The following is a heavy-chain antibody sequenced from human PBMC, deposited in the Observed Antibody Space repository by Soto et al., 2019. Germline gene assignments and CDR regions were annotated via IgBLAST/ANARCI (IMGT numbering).Heavy chain of an antibody. CDR1: GGTFSSYA. CDR2: IIPIFGTA. CDR3: ARGRQWLEVFDY. Sequence: SVKVSCKASGGTFSSYAISWVRQAPGQGLEWMGGIIPIFGTANYAQKLQGRDTITADESTSTAYMELSSLRSEDTAVYYCARGRQWLEVFDYWGQGTLVTVSS. J-gene: IGHJ4*02. V-gene: IGHV1-69*13. D-gene: IGHD6-19*01.